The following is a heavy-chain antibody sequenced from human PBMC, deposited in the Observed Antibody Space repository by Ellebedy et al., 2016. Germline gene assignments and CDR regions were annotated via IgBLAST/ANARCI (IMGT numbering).Heavy chain of an antibody. Sequence: GESLKISXAASGFTFDDYTMHWVRQAPGKGLEWVSLISWDGGSTYYADSVKGRFTISRDNSKNSLYLQMNSLRTEDTALYYCAKDMGESGSYYPSFDYWGQGTLVTVSS. D-gene: IGHD1-26*01. CDR2: ISWDGGST. CDR1: GFTFDDYT. CDR3: AKDMGESGSYYPSFDY. J-gene: IGHJ4*02. V-gene: IGHV3-43*01.